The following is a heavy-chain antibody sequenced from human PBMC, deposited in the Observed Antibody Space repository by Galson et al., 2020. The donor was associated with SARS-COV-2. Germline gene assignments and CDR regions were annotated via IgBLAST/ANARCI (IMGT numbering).Heavy chain of an antibody. CDR3: ARARYYYYYYGMDV. Sequence: GESLKISCAASGFTVSSNYMSWVRQAPGKGLEWVSVIYSGGSTYYADSVKGRFTISRDNSKNTLYLQMNSLRAEDTAVYYCARARYYYYYYGMDVWGQGTTVTVSS. V-gene: IGHV3-53*01. CDR2: IYSGGST. CDR1: GFTVSSNY. J-gene: IGHJ6*02.